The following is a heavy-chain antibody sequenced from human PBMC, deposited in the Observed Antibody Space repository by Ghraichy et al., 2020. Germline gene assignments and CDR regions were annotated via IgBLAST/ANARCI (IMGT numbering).Heavy chain of an antibody. J-gene: IGHJ5*02. CDR2: ISSSSSYI. CDR1: GFTFSSYY. CDR3: VRADYTVNYDGLNWFDP. Sequence: GGSLRLSCAASGFTFSSYYMNWVRQAPGKGLEWVSSISSSSSYISYADSLKGRFTISRDNAKNSLYLQMNSLRAEDTAVYYCVRADYTVNYDGLNWFDPWGHGTLVTVSS. V-gene: IGHV3-21*01. D-gene: IGHD1-7*01.